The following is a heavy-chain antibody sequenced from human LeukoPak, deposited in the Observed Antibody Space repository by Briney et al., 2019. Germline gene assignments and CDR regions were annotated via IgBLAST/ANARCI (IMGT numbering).Heavy chain of an antibody. CDR1: GYTFTNYY. CDR2: INPKSGGT. D-gene: IGHD4/OR15-4a*01. Sequence: GASVKVSCKASGYTFTNYYMHWVRQGPGLGSEWMGWINPKSGGTSYPQKFQGRLTMTRDTSISTAYMELSRLGSDDTAVYYCVPSANYYYFDYWGQGTLVTVAS. J-gene: IGHJ4*02. V-gene: IGHV1-2*02. CDR3: VPSANYYYFDY.